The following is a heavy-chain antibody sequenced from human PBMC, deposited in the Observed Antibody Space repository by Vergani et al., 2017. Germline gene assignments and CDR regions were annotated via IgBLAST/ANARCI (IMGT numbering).Heavy chain of an antibody. CDR1: GFTFSSYG. D-gene: IGHD6-19*01. Sequence: VQLVESGGGVVQPGRSLRLSCAASGFTFSSYGMHWVRQAPGKGLEWVSAISGSGGSTYYADSVKGRFTISRDNSKNTLYLQMNSLRAEDTAVYYCARDRGSGWSHYYYYYGMDVWGQGTTVTVSS. CDR3: ARDRGSGWSHYYYYYGMDV. CDR2: ISGSGGST. J-gene: IGHJ6*02. V-gene: IGHV3-23*04.